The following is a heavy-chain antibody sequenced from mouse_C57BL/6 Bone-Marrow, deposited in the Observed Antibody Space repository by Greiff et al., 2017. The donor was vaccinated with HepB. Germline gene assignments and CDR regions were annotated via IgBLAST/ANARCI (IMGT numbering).Heavy chain of an antibody. CDR3: ARSGGTTVVATGYFDV. D-gene: IGHD1-1*01. J-gene: IGHJ1*03. V-gene: IGHV1-81*01. CDR2: IYPRSGNT. Sequence: VQGVESGAELARPGASVKLSCKASGYTFTSYGISWVKQRTGQGLEWIGEIYPRSGNTYYNEKFKGKATLTADKSSSTAYMELRSLTSEDSAVYFCARSGGTTVVATGYFDVWGTGTTVTVSS. CDR1: GYTFTSYG.